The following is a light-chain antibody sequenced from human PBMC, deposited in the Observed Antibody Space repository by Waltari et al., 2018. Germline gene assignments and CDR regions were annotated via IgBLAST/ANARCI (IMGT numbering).Light chain of an antibody. J-gene: IGLJ6*01. CDR1: SSNIGTGYD. CDR2: GKR. V-gene: IGLV1-40*01. CDR3: QSYDSSLSGV. Sequence: QSVLTQPPSVSGAPGQRVTIFCTGSSSNIGTGYDVHWYQQLPGTAPKLLIYGKRNRPPGGPDRFSGSKSGTSASRAITGRQAEDEADYYGQSYDSSLSGVFGSGTKVTVL.